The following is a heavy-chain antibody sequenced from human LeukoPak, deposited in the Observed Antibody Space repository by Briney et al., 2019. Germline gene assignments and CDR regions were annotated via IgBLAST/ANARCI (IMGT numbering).Heavy chain of an antibody. CDR1: GFTVSSNY. V-gene: IGHV3-74*01. J-gene: IGHJ5*02. CDR2: INSDGSST. D-gene: IGHD3-22*01. CDR3: ARDPYYYDSSASQFDP. Sequence: GGSLRLSCAASGFTVSSNYMSWVRQAPGKGLVWVSRINSDGSSTSYADSVKGRFTISRDNAKNTLYLQMNSLRAEDTAVYYCARDPYYYDSSASQFDPWGQGTLVTVSS.